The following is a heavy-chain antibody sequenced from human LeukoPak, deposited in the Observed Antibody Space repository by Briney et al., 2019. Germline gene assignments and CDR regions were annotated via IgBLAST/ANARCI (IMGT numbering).Heavy chain of an antibody. CDR1: GFSFSSYA. V-gene: IGHV3-23*01. CDR3: APSSGRTEDLPII. J-gene: IGHJ4*02. D-gene: IGHD3-22*01. Sequence: PGGSLRLSCAASGFSFSSYAMNWVRQAPGKGLEWVSIIFGNGDTTYYADSVKGRFTVSRDNSKNTLYLQMNSLRAEDTAVYYCAPSSGRTEDLPIIWGQGTLVTVSS. CDR2: IFGNGDTT.